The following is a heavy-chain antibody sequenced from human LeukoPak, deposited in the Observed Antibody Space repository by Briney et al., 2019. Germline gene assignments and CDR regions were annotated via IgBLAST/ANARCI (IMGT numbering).Heavy chain of an antibody. CDR3: ARARPYDSSGYYYRQPYYFDY. Sequence: GGSLRLSCAASGFTFSDYYMSWIRQAPGKGLQWVSYISFSGNTIYYADSVKGRFTISRGNAKNSLYLQMNSLRDEDTAVYYCARARPYDSSGYYYRQPYYFDYWGQGTLVTVSS. CDR2: ISFSGNTI. J-gene: IGHJ4*02. D-gene: IGHD3-22*01. CDR1: GFTFSDYY. V-gene: IGHV3-11*01.